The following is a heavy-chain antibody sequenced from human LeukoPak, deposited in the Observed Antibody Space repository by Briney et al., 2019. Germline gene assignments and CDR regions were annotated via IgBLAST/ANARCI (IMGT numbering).Heavy chain of an antibody. V-gene: IGHV3-21*01. CDR2: ISSSSSYI. CDR3: ARSRDGYYFDY. Sequence: GGSLRLSCAASGFTFSSYSMNWVRQAPGKGLEWVSSISSSSSYIYYADSVKGRFTISRDNAKNSPYLQMNSLRAEDTAVYYCARSRDGYYFDYWGQGTLVTVSS. J-gene: IGHJ4*02. D-gene: IGHD5-12*01. CDR1: GFTFSSYS.